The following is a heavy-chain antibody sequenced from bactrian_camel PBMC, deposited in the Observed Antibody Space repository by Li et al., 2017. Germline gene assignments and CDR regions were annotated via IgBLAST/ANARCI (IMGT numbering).Heavy chain of an antibody. CDR2: IYLGSGTT. CDR1: GRTYDKWC. D-gene: IGHD7*01. J-gene: IGHJ4*01. Sequence: EVQLVESGGGSVQAGGSLRLSCEGSGRTYDKWCMGWFRQAPGGKREGIAAIYLGSGTTHYADSVKGRFTISQDKGKNTVYLLMNSLKPDDSGTYYCAYESGTTPDLCRRRGPGGYFGQGTQVTVS. V-gene: IGHV3S31*01.